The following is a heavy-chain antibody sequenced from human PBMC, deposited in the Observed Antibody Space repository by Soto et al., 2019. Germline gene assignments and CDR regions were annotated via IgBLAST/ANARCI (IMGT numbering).Heavy chain of an antibody. Sequence: QVQLVESGGDVVQPGRSLRLSCAASGFTFSSYGMHWVRQAPGKGLEWVAVIWYDGSNKYYADSVKGRFTISRDNSKNTLYLQMNSQSAEDTAVYYCARSPVVLVPAAIHYFDYWGHGTLVTVST. J-gene: IGHJ4*01. V-gene: IGHV3-33*01. D-gene: IGHD2-2*01. CDR3: ARSPVVLVPAAIHYFDY. CDR2: IWYDGSNK. CDR1: GFTFSSYG.